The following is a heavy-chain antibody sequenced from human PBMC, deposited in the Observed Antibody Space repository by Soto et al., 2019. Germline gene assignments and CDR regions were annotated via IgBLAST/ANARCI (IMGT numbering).Heavy chain of an antibody. CDR3: AKGILSDTIGPSAMDV. V-gene: IGHV3-30*02. CDR2: ISYDGNYI. D-gene: IGHD3-16*01. J-gene: IGHJ6*01. Sequence: PGGSLRLSGEASGFGLSRQAMHWLRQASGKGLEWVGFISYDGNYIYYADSVKGRFTISRDNSKNTLYVQVNSLRPEDTAVYYCAKGILSDTIGPSAMDVWGQGTTGTVSP. CDR1: GFGLSRQA.